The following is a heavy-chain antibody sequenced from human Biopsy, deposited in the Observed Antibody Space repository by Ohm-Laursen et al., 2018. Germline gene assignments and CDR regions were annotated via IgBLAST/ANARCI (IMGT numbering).Heavy chain of an antibody. CDR3: ARDAYGDYDTYY. CDR1: GGSISDYF. J-gene: IGHJ6*03. Sequence: TLSLTCAVSGGSISDYFWSWIRQPADKGLEYIGRIYSSGRTFYNPSLKSRVTVSVATSDNQFSLKLSSVTAADTAVYFCARDAYGDYDTYY. V-gene: IGHV4-4*07. CDR2: IYSSGRT. D-gene: IGHD4-17*01.